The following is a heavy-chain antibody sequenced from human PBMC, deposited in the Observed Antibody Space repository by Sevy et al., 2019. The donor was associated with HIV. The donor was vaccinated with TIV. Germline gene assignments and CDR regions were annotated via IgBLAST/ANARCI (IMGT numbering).Heavy chain of an antibody. CDR1: GYSFTSYW. V-gene: IGHV5-51*01. Sequence: GESLKISCKGSGYSFTSYWIGWVRQMPGKGLEWMGIIYPGDSDTRYSPSFQGQVTISADKSISTAYLQWSSLKASDTATFYCARLSCSGGSCYSRFGVYYWGQGTLVTVSS. CDR2: IYPGDSDT. J-gene: IGHJ4*02. D-gene: IGHD2-15*01. CDR3: ARLSCSGGSCYSRFGVYY.